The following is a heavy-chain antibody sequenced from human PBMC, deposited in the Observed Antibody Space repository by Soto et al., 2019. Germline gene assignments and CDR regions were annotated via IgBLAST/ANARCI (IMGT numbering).Heavy chain of an antibody. J-gene: IGHJ5*02. V-gene: IGHV3-23*01. CDR2: ISGSGGST. Sequence: RGPLILSRSASGSTFRSYAMSWVRQAPGRGLEWVSAISGSGGSTYYADSVKGRFTISRDNSKNTLYLQMNSLRAEDTAVYYCAKVPGSSGYSGWFDPWRQGNLVTVSS. CDR3: AKVPGSSGYSGWFDP. D-gene: IGHD3-22*01. CDR1: GSTFRSYA.